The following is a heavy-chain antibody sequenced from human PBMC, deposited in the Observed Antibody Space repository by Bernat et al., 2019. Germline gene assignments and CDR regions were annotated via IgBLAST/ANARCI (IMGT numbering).Heavy chain of an antibody. CDR3: SRGLGTVGTTTLDY. V-gene: IGHV3-30*02. D-gene: IGHD1-26*01. Sequence: VQLVESRGGLVQPGGSLRLSCVASGFTFSIYVMHWVRQAPGKGLEWVAFIQYDGSNKYYADSVKGRFTISRDNSKNTLYLQMNSLRAEDTAVYYCSRGLGTVGTTTLDYWGRGTLVTVSS. CDR2: IQYDGSNK. CDR1: GFTFSIYV. J-gene: IGHJ4*02.